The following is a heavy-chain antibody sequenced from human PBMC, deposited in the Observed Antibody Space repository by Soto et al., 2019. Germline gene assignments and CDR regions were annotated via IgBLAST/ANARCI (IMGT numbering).Heavy chain of an antibody. D-gene: IGHD1-1*01. CDR1: GYSISNGGYY. Sequence: SETLSLTCTVSGYSISNGGYYWSWIRQRPGEGLEWLGYIYYSGSTYYNTSLKSRPSISVDTSKNQFSLKVNSVTAADTAVYYCARTTDAFDIWGQGTMVTVSS. J-gene: IGHJ3*02. CDR3: ARTTDAFDI. CDR2: IYYSGST. V-gene: IGHV4-31*03.